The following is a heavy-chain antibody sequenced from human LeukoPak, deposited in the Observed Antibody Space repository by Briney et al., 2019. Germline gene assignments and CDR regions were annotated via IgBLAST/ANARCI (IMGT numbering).Heavy chain of an antibody. D-gene: IGHD2-2*01. V-gene: IGHV4-34*01. CDR1: GGSFSGYY. Sequence: SETLSLTCAVYGGSFSGYYWSWIRQPPGKGLEWIGEINHSGSTNYNPSLKSRVTISVDTSKNQFSLKLSSVTAADTAVYYCASGYCSSTSCLSHYYYCYGMDVWGKGTTVTVSS. J-gene: IGHJ6*04. CDR3: ASGYCSSTSCLSHYYYCYGMDV. CDR2: INHSGST.